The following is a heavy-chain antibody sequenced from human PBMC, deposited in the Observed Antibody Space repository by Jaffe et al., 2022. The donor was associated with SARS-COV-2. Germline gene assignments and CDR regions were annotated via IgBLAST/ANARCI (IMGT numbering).Heavy chain of an antibody. J-gene: IGHJ6*02. CDR1: GFTFSSYG. CDR3: ARDGRPTDGYCSGGSCYGYYYYYGMDV. Sequence: QVQLVESGGGVVQPGRSLRLSCAASGFTFSSYGMHWVRQAPGKGLEWVAVIWYDGSNKYYADSVKGRFTISRDNSKNTLYLQMNSLRAEDTAVYYCARDGRPTDGYCSGGSCYGYYYYYGMDVWGQGTTVTVSS. V-gene: IGHV3-33*01. D-gene: IGHD2-15*01. CDR2: IWYDGSNK.